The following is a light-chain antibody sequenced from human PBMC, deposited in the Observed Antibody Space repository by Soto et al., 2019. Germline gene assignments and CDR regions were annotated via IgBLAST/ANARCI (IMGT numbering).Light chain of an antibody. CDR3: GTWDSSLSAGV. Sequence: QSVLTQPPSVSAAPGQKVTISCSGSSSNIGNNYVSWYQQLPGTAPKLLIYDNNKRPSGIPDRFSGSKSGTSATLGITGLQTGDEADYYCGTWDSSLSAGVFGGGTKLHVL. J-gene: IGLJ2*01. V-gene: IGLV1-51*01. CDR2: DNN. CDR1: SSNIGNNY.